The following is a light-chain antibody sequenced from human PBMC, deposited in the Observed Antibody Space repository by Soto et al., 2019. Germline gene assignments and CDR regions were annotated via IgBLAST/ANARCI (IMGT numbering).Light chain of an antibody. CDR3: QHCGISPHT. V-gene: IGKV3-20*01. CDR2: DAS. CDR1: QSVGSSY. J-gene: IGKJ1*01. Sequence: VLTQSPGTLSLSPGEGATLSCRASQSVGSSYLAWYQQKPGQAPGLLIYDASSRATGIPDRFSGSGSGTDFTLTISRLEPEDFAVYFCQHCGISPHTFGQGTKVDI.